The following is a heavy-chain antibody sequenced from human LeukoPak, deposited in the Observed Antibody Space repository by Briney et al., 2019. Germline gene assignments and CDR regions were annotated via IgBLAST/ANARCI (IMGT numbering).Heavy chain of an antibody. J-gene: IGHJ4*02. Sequence: GGSLGLSCAASGFNFSRHTMNWVRQAPGEGLEWVSYISGSSSTIYYSDTVKGRFTISRDNAKNSLFLQTNSLRAEDTAMYYCARARVLGGGENFDYWGQGTLVTVSS. V-gene: IGHV3-48*04. CDR2: ISGSSSTI. D-gene: IGHD2-8*02. CDR3: ARARVLGGGENFDY. CDR1: GFNFSRHT.